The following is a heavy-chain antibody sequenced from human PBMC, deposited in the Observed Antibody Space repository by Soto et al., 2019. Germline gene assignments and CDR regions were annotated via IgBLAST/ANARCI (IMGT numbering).Heavy chain of an antibody. CDR1: GFTFSSYW. Sequence: GGSLRLSCAASGFTFSSYWMSWVRQAPGKGLEWVANIKQDGSEKYYVDSVKGRFTISRDNAKNSLYLQMNSLRAEDTAVYYCARDNGRYFDWLLVPPDAFDIWGQGTMVTVSS. D-gene: IGHD3-9*01. J-gene: IGHJ3*02. CDR2: IKQDGSEK. CDR3: ARDNGRYFDWLLVPPDAFDI. V-gene: IGHV3-7*05.